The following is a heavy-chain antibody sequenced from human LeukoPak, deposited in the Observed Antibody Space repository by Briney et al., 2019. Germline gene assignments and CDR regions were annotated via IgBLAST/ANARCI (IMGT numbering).Heavy chain of an antibody. V-gene: IGHV1-69*13. CDR2: IIPIFGTA. CDR3: ARVSGGPGRKGWFDP. D-gene: IGHD3-10*01. Sequence: ASVKVSCKASGGTFSSYAISWVRQAPGQGLEWMGGIIPIFGTANYAQKFQGRVTITADESTSTAYMELSSLRSEDTAVYYCARVSGGPGRKGWFDPWGQGTLVTVSS. CDR1: GGTFSSYA. J-gene: IGHJ5*02.